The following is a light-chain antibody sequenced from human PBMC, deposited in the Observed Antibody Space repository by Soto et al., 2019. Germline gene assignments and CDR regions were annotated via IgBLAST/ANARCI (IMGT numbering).Light chain of an antibody. Sequence: QSALTQPPSASGSPGQSVTISCTGSSSDGGGYYYVSWYQQHPGKAPKLMIYEVSKRPSGVPDRFSGSKSGNTASLTVSGLQADDEADYYCSSYAGSNTPYVFGTGTKLTVL. V-gene: IGLV2-8*01. CDR2: EVS. J-gene: IGLJ1*01. CDR3: SSYAGSNTPYV. CDR1: SSDGGGYYY.